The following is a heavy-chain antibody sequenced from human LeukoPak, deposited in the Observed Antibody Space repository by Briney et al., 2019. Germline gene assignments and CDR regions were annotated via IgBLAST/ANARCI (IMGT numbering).Heavy chain of an antibody. D-gene: IGHD6-13*01. Sequence: PGGSLRLSCAASGFTFSNYAMSWVRQAPGKGLEWVSTLSGSGGNTYYADSVKGRFTISRDNSKNTLYLQMNSLRAEDTAVYYCAREGIAAAVGSWGQGTLVTVSS. V-gene: IGHV3-23*01. CDR3: AREGIAAAVGS. J-gene: IGHJ4*02. CDR1: GFTFSNYA. CDR2: LSGSGGNT.